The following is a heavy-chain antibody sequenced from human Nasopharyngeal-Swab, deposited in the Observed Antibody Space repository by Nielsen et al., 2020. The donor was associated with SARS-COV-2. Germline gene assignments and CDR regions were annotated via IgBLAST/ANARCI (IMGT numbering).Heavy chain of an antibody. V-gene: IGHV1-2*06. J-gene: IGHJ6*02. CDR3: ARDLQTTSGVDV. CDR2: INPNSGGT. D-gene: IGHD1-14*01. CDR1: GYTFTGYY. Sequence: ASVKVSCKASGYTFTGYYMHWVRQAPGQGLEWMGRINPNSGGTNYAQKFQGRVTMTRDTSISTAYMELSRLRSDDTAVYYCARDLQTTSGVDVWSQGTTVTVSS.